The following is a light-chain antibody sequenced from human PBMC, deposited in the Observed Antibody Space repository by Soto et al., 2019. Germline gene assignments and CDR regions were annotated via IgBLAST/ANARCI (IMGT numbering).Light chain of an antibody. V-gene: IGKV1-5*01. J-gene: IGKJ1*01. Sequence: SQMTQSPSSLSASVGDRVTITFRASQSISSWLAWYQQKPGKAPKLLIYDASSLESGVPSRFSGSGSGTEFTLTISSLQPDDFATYYCQQYNSYSTFGQGTKV. CDR2: DAS. CDR3: QQYNSYST. CDR1: QSISSW.